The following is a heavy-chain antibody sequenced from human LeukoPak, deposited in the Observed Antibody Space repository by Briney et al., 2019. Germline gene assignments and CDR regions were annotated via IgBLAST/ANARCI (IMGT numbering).Heavy chain of an antibody. CDR2: IYYSGST. V-gene: IGHV4-59*01. J-gene: IGHJ4*02. CDR3: ARVGQGFAAYYFDY. Sequence: SETLSLTCTVSGGSISSYYWSWIRQPPGKGLEWIGYIYYSGSTNYNPSLKSRVTISVDTSKNQFSLKLSSVTAADTAVYYCARVGQGFAAYYFDYWGQGTLVTASS. D-gene: IGHD6-13*01. CDR1: GGSISSYY.